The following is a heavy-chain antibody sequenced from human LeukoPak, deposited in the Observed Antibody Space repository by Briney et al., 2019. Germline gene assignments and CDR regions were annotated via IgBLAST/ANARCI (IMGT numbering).Heavy chain of an antibody. Sequence: EASVKVSCKASGYTFTGYYMHWVREAPGQGLEWMGWINPNSGGTNYAQKFQGRVTMTRDTSISTAYMELSRLRSDDTAVYYCARVILYPALYYYYYMDVWGKGTTVTVSS. CDR2: INPNSGGT. V-gene: IGHV1-2*02. CDR3: ARVILYPALYYYYYMDV. CDR1: GYTFTGYY. J-gene: IGHJ6*03.